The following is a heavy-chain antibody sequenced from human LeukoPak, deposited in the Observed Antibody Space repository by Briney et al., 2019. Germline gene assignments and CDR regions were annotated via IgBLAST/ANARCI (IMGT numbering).Heavy chain of an antibody. D-gene: IGHD6-19*01. CDR3: ARAQAGAFDI. CDR2: IYHSGST. V-gene: IGHV4-59*12. CDR1: GGSISSYY. J-gene: IGHJ3*02. Sequence: SETLSLTCTVSGGSISSYYWSWIRQPPGKGLEWIGYIYHSGSTYYNPSLKSRVTISVDRSKNQFSLKLSSVTAADTAVYYCARAQAGAFDIWGQGTMVTVSS.